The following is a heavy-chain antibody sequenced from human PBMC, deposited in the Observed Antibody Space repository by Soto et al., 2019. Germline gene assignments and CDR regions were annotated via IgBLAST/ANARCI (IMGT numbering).Heavy chain of an antibody. J-gene: IGHJ5*02. CDR1: GDTFTSYY. CDR3: ARGGLVVANWFDP. CDR2: INPHGGST. Sequence: ASVKVSCKAPGDTFTSYYLNWVRQAPGQGLEWMGVINPHGGSTKYAQKFQGRITMTRDTSRSTVYMELSSLRSDDTAIYYCARGGLVVANWFDPWGQGTRVTVSS. D-gene: IGHD2-15*01. V-gene: IGHV1-46*01.